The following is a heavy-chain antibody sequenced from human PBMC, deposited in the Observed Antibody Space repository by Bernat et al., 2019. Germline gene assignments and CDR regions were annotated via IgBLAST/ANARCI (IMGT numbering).Heavy chain of an antibody. CDR2: ISSSSCHI. V-gene: IGHV3-21*01. J-gene: IGHJ4*02. CDR3: AREVAKDIVVVVGATGLDY. D-gene: IGHD2-15*01. Sequence: EVQLVESGGGLVKPGGSLRLSCAASGFTFSDYNMNWVCQAPGKGLEWVSSISSSSCHIYYADSVKGRFTISRDNAKNSLYLQMNSLRAEDTAVYHCAREVAKDIVVVVGATGLDYWGQGPLVTVSS. CDR1: GFTFSDYN.